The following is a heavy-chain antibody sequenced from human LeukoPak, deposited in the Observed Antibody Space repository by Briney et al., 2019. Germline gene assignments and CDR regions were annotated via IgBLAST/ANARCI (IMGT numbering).Heavy chain of an antibody. CDR2: IYYSGST. J-gene: IGHJ5*02. Sequence: SETLSLTCTVSGGSISSYYWSWIRQPPGKGLEWIGYIYYSGSTNYNPSLKSRVTISVDTSKNQFSLKLSSVTAADTAVYYCATSQGGDWFDPWGQGTLVTASS. D-gene: IGHD3-16*01. CDR1: GGSISSYY. V-gene: IGHV4-59*01. CDR3: ATSQGGDWFDP.